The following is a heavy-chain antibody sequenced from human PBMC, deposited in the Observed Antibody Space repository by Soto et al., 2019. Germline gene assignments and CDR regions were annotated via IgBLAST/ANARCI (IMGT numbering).Heavy chain of an antibody. D-gene: IGHD1-26*01. CDR1: GGSISSGGYY. V-gene: IGHV4-31*03. Sequence: SETLSLTCTVSGGSISSGGYYWSWIRQHPGKGLEWIGYIYYSGSTYYNPSLKSRVTISVDTSKNQFSLKLSSVTAADTAVYYCARDLVGADGMDVWGQGTTVTVSS. CDR3: ARDLVGADGMDV. CDR2: IYYSGST. J-gene: IGHJ6*02.